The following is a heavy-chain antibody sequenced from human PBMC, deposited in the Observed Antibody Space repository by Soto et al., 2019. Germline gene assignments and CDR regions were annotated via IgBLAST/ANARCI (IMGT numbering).Heavy chain of an antibody. CDR1: GFTFSSYA. Sequence: PGGSLRLSCTASGFTFSSYAMNWVRQAPGKGLEWVSDVSGSGGSTYYADSVKGRFTISRDNSNNTLYLQMNSLRAEDTAVYYCAKALVAAAEHYYYYGVDVWGQGTTVTVSS. D-gene: IGHD2-2*01. J-gene: IGHJ6*02. CDR2: VSGSGGST. CDR3: AKALVAAAEHYYYYGVDV. V-gene: IGHV3-23*01.